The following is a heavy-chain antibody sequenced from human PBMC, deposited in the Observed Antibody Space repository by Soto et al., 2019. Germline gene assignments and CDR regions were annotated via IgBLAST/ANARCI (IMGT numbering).Heavy chain of an antibody. CDR2: ISYDGSNK. J-gene: IGHJ6*02. D-gene: IGHD3-16*01. V-gene: IGHV3-30-3*01. CDR3: ARRKGGASGAPYYYGMDV. Sequence: GGSLRLSCAASGFTFSSYAMHWVRQAPGKGLEWVAVISYDGSNKYYADSVKGRFTISRDNSKNTLYLQMNSLRAEDTAVYYCARRKGGASGAPYYYGMDVWGPGTTLTVSS. CDR1: GFTFSSYA.